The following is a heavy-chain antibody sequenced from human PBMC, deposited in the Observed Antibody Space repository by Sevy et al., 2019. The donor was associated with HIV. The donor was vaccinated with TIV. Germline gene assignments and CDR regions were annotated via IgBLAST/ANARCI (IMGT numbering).Heavy chain of an antibody. CDR1: GFTFSSYA. V-gene: IGHV3-23*01. D-gene: IGHD1-26*01. CDR2: ISGSGGST. CDR3: AIYRGGS. Sequence: GESLKISCAASGFTFSSYAMSWVRQAPGKGLEWVSGISGSGGSTYYANSVKGRFTISRDNSKNTVYLQMNGLRAEDTAVYYCAIYRGGSWGQGTLVTVSS. J-gene: IGHJ5*02.